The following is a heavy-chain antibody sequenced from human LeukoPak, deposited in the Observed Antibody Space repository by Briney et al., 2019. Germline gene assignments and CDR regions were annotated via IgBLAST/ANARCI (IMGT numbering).Heavy chain of an antibody. D-gene: IGHD1-1*01. CDR2: IYYSGST. Sequence: SETLSLTCTVSGGSISSYYWSWIRQPPGKGLEWIGYIYYSGSTNYNPSLKSRVTISVDTSKNQFSLKLSSVTAADTAVYYCARGNMPGTTSYFDYWGQGTLVTVSS. CDR1: GGSISSYY. V-gene: IGHV4-59*12. CDR3: ARGNMPGTTSYFDY. J-gene: IGHJ4*02.